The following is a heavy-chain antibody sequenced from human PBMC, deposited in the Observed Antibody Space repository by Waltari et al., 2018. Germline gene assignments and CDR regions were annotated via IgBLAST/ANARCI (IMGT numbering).Heavy chain of an antibody. CDR3: LYDPSV. CDR2: IKDTADGGTI. D-gene: IGHD5-12*01. V-gene: IGHV3-15*07. J-gene: IGHJ4*02. Sequence: DVQLVESGGGLVKPGGSLRLSCSASGISFTDAWMNWVRQAPGRGVEWIGRIKDTADGGTIDYAAPVKGRFTISRDDAKNMTYLQMNGLKPDDTGVYFCLYDPSVWVQGTLVTVAS. CDR1: GISFTDAW.